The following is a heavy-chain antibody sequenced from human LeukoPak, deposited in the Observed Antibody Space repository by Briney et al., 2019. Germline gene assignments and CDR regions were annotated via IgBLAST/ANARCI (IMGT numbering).Heavy chain of an antibody. CDR3: AKDRARSSGWIDCTDY. J-gene: IGHJ4*02. CDR2: ISSSSSYI. CDR1: GFTFSSYS. Sequence: PGRSLRLSCAASGFTFSSYSMNWVRQAPGKGLEWVSCISSSSSYIYYADSVKGRFTISRDNAKNSLYLQMNSLRAEDTALYYCAKDRARSSGWIDCTDYWGQGTLVTVSS. V-gene: IGHV3-21*04. D-gene: IGHD6-19*01.